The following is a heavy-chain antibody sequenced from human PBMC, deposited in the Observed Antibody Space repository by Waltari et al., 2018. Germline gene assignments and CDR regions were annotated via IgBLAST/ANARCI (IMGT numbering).Heavy chain of an antibody. CDR3: ARGRQSRYYYYGMDV. V-gene: IGHV4-34*01. J-gene: IGHJ6*02. CDR2: INHSGST. D-gene: IGHD6-19*01. Sequence: QVQLQQWGAGLLKPSETLSLTCAVYGGSFSGYYWSWIRQPPGKGLEWIGEINHSGSTNYNPSLKSRVTISVDTSKNQFSLKLSPVTAADTAVYYCARGRQSRYYYYGMDVWGQGTTVTVSS. CDR1: GGSFSGYY.